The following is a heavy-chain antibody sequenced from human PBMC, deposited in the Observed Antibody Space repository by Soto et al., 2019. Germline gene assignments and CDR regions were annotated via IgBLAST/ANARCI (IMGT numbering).Heavy chain of an antibody. CDR2: IDPKSGDT. V-gene: IGHV1-2*02. J-gene: IGHJ4*02. CDR3: TRHSRDY. Sequence: ASVKVSCKASGYTFTGYYIHWVRQAPGQGLEWMRWIDPKSGDTNYAQKFQGRVTMTRDTSISTAYMDLSRLRSDDTAVYYCTRHSRDYWGQGTLVTVSS. D-gene: IGHD6-13*01. CDR1: GYTFTGYY.